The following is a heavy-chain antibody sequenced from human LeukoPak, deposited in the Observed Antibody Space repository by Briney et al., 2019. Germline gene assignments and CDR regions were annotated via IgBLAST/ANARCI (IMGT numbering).Heavy chain of an antibody. CDR2: INHSGST. D-gene: IGHD5-18*01. CDR3: ARDGYSYGKNWFDP. V-gene: IGHV4-34*01. J-gene: IGHJ5*02. CDR1: GGSFSGYY. Sequence: SETLSLTCAVYGGSFSGYYWSWIRQPPGKGLEWIGEINHSGSTNYNPSLKSRATISVDTSKNQFSLKLSSVTAADTAVYYCARDGYSYGKNWFDPWGQGTLVTVSS.